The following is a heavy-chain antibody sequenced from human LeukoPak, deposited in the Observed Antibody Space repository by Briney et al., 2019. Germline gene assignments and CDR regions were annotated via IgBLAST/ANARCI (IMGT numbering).Heavy chain of an antibody. D-gene: IGHD3-16*01. Sequence: SQTLSLTCTVSGGSISSGSYYWSWIRQPAGKGLEWIGRIYTSGSTNYNPSLKSRVTISVDTSKNQFSLKLSSVTAADTAVYYCARDNDSRDPPHFDYWGQGTLVTVSS. CDR2: IYTSGST. CDR1: GGSISSGSYY. CDR3: ARDNDSRDPPHFDY. V-gene: IGHV4-61*02. J-gene: IGHJ4*02.